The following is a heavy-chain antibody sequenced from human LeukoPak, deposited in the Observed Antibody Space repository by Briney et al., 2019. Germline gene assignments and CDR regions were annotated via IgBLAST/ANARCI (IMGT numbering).Heavy chain of an antibody. J-gene: IGHJ4*02. CDR3: ARIKSQGVVVPLLRSTYYFDD. V-gene: IGHV3-7*01. CDR1: GFTFSSYW. CDR2: IKQDGNEK. D-gene: IGHD2-21*01. Sequence: PGGSLRLSCAASGFTFSSYWVSWVRRAPGRGLEWVANIKQDGNEKDYVDWVEGRFTVSRDTAQNSLYLQMNSMRAEDTAVYYCARIKSQGVVVPLLRSTYYFDDWGQGTLVTVSS.